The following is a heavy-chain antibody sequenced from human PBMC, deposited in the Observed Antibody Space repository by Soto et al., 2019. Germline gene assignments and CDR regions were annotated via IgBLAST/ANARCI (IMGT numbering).Heavy chain of an antibody. V-gene: IGHV4-59*01. Sequence: PSETLSLTCTVSGGSISSYYWSWIRQPPGKGLEWIGYIYYSGSTNYNPSLKSRVTISVDTSKNQFSLKLSSVTAADTAVYYCARVGDFWSGYHKNYYYYGMDVWGQGTTVTVSS. D-gene: IGHD3-3*01. CDR2: IYYSGST. CDR1: GGSISSYY. J-gene: IGHJ6*02. CDR3: ARVGDFWSGYHKNYYYYGMDV.